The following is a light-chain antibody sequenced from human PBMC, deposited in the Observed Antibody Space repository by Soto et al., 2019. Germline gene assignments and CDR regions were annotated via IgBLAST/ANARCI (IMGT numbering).Light chain of an antibody. J-gene: IGKJ2*01. Sequence: EMVLTQSPGTLSFSPGERATLSCRASQSISSSYLAWYQQKPGQAPGLLIYAASSRATGIPDRFSGSGSGTDFTLTISRLEPEDFAVYYCQQYGSSSYTFGQGTQLEIK. V-gene: IGKV3-20*01. CDR2: AAS. CDR1: QSISSSY. CDR3: QQYGSSSYT.